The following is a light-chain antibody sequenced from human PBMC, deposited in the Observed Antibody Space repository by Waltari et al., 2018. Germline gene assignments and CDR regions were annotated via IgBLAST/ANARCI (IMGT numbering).Light chain of an antibody. Sequence: QLVLTQSPSASASLGASVKLTCTLSSGHSSNVIAWLQQQPEKGPRYLMKVNSDGSHSKGDEIPDRFSGSSSGAERYLTSSSVQPEDEADYYCQTGGHGTWVFGGGTKLTVL. CDR2: VNSDGSH. CDR1: SGHSSNV. J-gene: IGLJ3*02. CDR3: QTGGHGTWV. V-gene: IGLV4-69*01.